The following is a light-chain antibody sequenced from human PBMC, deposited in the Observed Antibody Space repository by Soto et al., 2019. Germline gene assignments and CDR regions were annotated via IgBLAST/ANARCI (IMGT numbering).Light chain of an antibody. J-gene: IGKJ1*01. CDR3: QQYNSYPWT. Sequence: DIPMTQSPSTLSASVGDRVTITCRASQSISDWLAWYQQKPGKAPKLLIYDASSLESGVPSRFSGSGSGTEFTLTITSLQPDDFAIYYCQQYNSYPWTFGQGTKVDVK. CDR2: DAS. V-gene: IGKV1-5*01. CDR1: QSISDW.